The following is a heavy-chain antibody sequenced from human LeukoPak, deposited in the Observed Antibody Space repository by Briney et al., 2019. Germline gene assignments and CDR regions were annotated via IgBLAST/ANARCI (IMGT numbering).Heavy chain of an antibody. J-gene: IGHJ5*02. D-gene: IGHD3-10*01. CDR1: GYTFTNFG. CDR2: INPNSGGT. V-gene: IGHV1-2*04. CDR3: AREGDYYGSGSYVWFDP. Sequence: ASVKVSCKASGYTFTNFGISWVRQAPGQGLEWMGWINPNSGGTNYAQKFQGWVTMTRDTSISTAYMELSRLRSDDTAVYYCAREGDYYGSGSYVWFDPWGQGTLVTVSS.